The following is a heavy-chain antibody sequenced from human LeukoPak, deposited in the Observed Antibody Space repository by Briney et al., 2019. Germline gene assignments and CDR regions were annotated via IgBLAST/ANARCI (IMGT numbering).Heavy chain of an antibody. J-gene: IGHJ4*02. CDR3: ARAAAGTGPIDY. D-gene: IGHD6-13*01. CDR2: IIPILGIA. V-gene: IGHV1-69*04. CDR1: GGTFSCYA. Sequence: SVKVSCKASGGTFSCYAISWVRQAPGQGLEWMGRIIPILGIANYAQKFQGRVTITADKPTSTAYMELSSLRSEDTAVYYCARAAAGTGPIDYWSQGTLVTVSS.